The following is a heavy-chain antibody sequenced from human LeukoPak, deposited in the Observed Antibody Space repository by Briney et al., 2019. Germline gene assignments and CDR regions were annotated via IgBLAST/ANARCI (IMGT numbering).Heavy chain of an antibody. V-gene: IGHV1-24*01. J-gene: IGHJ5*02. CDR3: ATASRYYYDSSGPYWFDP. D-gene: IGHD3-22*01. CDR2: FDPEDGET. Sequence: ASVKVSCEVSGYTLTELSMHWVRQAPGKGLEWMGGFDPEDGETIYAQKFQGRVTMTEDTSTDTAYMELSSLRSEDTAVYYCATASRYYYDSSGPYWFDPWGQGTLVTVSS. CDR1: GYTLTELS.